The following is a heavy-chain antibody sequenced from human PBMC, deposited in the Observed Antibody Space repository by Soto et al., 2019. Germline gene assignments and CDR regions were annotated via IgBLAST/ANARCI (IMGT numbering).Heavy chain of an antibody. D-gene: IGHD5-18*01. J-gene: IGHJ4*02. V-gene: IGHV4-34*01. CDR3: ARGPRGLDTEPIDY. CDR1: GGSFSGYY. CDR2: INHSGST. Sequence: PSETLSLTCAVYGGSFSGYYWSWIRQPPGKGLEWIGEINHSGSTNYNPSLKSRVTISVDTSKNQFSLKLSSVTAADTAVYYCARGPRGLDTEPIDYWGQGVLVTVSS.